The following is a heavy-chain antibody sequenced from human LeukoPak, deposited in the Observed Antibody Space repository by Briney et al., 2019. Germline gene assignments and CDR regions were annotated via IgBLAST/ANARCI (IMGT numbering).Heavy chain of an antibody. CDR2: FDPEDGET. Sequence: ASVKVSCKVSGYTLTELSMHWVRQAPGKGLEWMGGFDPEDGETIYAQKFQGRVTMTEDTSTDTAYMELSSLRSEDTAVYYCATAGLGELSLGFFDYWGQGTLVTVSS. J-gene: IGHJ4*02. CDR1: GYTLTELS. V-gene: IGHV1-24*01. CDR3: ATAGLGELSLGFFDY. D-gene: IGHD3-16*02.